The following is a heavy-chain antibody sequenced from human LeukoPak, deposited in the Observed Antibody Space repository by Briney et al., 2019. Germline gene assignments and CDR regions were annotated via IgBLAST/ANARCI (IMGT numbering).Heavy chain of an antibody. CDR3: ARNSSSGWFDF. J-gene: IGHJ4*02. V-gene: IGHV4-39*02. CDR1: HDSTCTPFYY. Sequence: PETPSPTCTVSHDSTCTPFYYWGWIRQPPRKWLEWIGSIYNSVTTFYNPSLKNRVSISIDPSTNHFSLRLTSVNLADTAVYYCARNSSSGWFDFWGEGILVAVPS. CDR2: IYNSVTT. D-gene: IGHD6-19*01.